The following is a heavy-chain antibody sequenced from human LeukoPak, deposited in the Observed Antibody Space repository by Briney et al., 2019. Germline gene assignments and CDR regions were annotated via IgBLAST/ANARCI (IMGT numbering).Heavy chain of an antibody. CDR1: GYIFTNHG. D-gene: IGHD2-15*01. J-gene: IGHJ4*02. CDR2: ISAYNGKT. V-gene: IGHV1-18*01. Sequence: GASVKVSCKASGYIFTNHGISWVRQAPGQGLEWMGWISAYNGKTNYKQKLQGRVTMTTDTSTSTAYMELRSLRSDDTAVYYCARDVGEGYCSGGSCSDYWGQGTLVTVSS. CDR3: ARDVGEGYCSGGSCSDY.